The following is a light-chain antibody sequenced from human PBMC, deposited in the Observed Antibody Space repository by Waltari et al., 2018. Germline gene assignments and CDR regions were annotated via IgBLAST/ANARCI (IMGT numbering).Light chain of an antibody. Sequence: QLLVTQSPSASASLGASVKLTSTLIIGHTSYAIALHQHQAEKGPRFLMSVNSDVEPTKWDGSADRFSGSSSGAERYLTIYSLQSEDEADYYCQTWDTNIVVFGGGTKVTVL. J-gene: IGLJ2*01. V-gene: IGLV4-69*01. CDR3: QTWDTNIVV. CDR1: IGHTSYA. CDR2: VNSDVEP.